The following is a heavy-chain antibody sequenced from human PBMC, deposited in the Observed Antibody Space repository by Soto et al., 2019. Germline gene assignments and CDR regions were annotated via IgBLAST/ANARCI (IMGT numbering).Heavy chain of an antibody. J-gene: IGHJ4*02. CDR1: GGSFSGYY. CDR3: GRARGGIGCSQSRGYRRNQLDD. V-gene: IGHV4-34*01. CDR2: INHSGNT. Sequence: SETLSLTCAVYGGSFSGYYWSGSRQPPGKGLEWIGDINHSGNTNYNPSLKSRVTISIDTSKNQFSLELSSLTAEDTAVYYCGRARGGIGCSQSRGYRRNQLDDWDQGTWDTASS. D-gene: IGHD6-25*01.